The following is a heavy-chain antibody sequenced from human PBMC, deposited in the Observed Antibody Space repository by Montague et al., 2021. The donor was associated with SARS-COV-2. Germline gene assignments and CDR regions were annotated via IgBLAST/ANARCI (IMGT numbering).Heavy chain of an antibody. J-gene: IGHJ5*02. CDR2: IFYNGYT. CDR1: GGTVRDYY. D-gene: IGHD1-1*01. Sequence: SETLSLTCTVSGGTVRDYYWNWIRQTPGKGLEWIGYIFYNGYTKYNPSLESRVTLSVDTPGNQFFLSLRSVTASDTATYFCAGHSVSEDGTFFRSYFDPWGQGAQVIVSP. V-gene: IGHV4-59*08. CDR3: AGHSVSEDGTFFRSYFDP.